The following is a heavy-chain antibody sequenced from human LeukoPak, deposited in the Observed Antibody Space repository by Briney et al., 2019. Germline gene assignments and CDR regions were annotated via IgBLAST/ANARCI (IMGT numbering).Heavy chain of an antibody. CDR2: ISYDGSNK. J-gene: IGHJ4*02. Sequence: GGALRLSCAASGVTFSSYAMHWVRQAPGKGLEWVAVISYDGSNKYYADSVKGRFTISRDNSKNTLYLQMNSLRAEDTAVYYCARDDGVGATGYWGQGTLVTVSS. CDR1: GVTFSSYA. D-gene: IGHD1-26*01. CDR3: ARDDGVGATGY. V-gene: IGHV3-30-3*01.